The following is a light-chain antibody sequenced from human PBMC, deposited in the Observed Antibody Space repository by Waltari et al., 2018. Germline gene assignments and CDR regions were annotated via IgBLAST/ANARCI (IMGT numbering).Light chain of an antibody. CDR1: QSISSR. V-gene: IGKV1-39*01. CDR2: AAS. CDR3: QQSYSTSFT. J-gene: IGKJ3*01. Sequence: MQMTQSPSFLSASVVDRVTITCRASQSISSRLNWYQQRPGKAPNLLIYAASSLRTGVPSRFSGSGSGTDFILTISSLQPEDFATYYCQQSYSTSFTFGPGTKVDLK.